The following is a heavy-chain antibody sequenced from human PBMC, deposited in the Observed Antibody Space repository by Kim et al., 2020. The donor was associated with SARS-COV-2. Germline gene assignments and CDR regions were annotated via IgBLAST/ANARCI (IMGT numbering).Heavy chain of an antibody. V-gene: IGHV4-34*01. CDR2: INHSGST. CDR1: GGSFSGYY. Sequence: SETLSLTCAVYGGSFSGYYWSWIRQPPGKGLEWIGEINHSGSTNYNPSLKSRVTISVDTSKNQFSLKLSSVTAADTAVYYCARSGRGRLDYWGQGTLVTV. D-gene: IGHD1-1*01. J-gene: IGHJ4*02. CDR3: ARSGRGRLDY.